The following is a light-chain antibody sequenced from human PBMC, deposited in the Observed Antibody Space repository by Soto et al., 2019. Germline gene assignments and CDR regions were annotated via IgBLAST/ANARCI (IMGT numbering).Light chain of an antibody. CDR3: QQCKSRPTT. J-gene: IGKJ1*01. CDR2: NAS. Sequence: QLNNSLSTLSRPVQDRVTINCRDSQSISRWLAWYQQKPGKAPKLLIYNASSLESGVPSRFSGSRSGTEFTLTISSLQPEDFATDYCQQCKSRPTTFGQGTKV. CDR1: QSISRW. V-gene: IGKV1-5*03.